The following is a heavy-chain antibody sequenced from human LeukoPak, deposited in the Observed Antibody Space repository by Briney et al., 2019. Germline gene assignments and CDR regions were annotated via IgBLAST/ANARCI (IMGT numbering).Heavy chain of an antibody. CDR2: IYYSGST. J-gene: IGHJ5*02. CDR3: ARRGGYCSGGSCYFWFHP. Sequence: SETLSLTCTVSGGSISSYYWSWIRQPPGKGLEWIGYIYYSGSTNYNPSLKSRVTISVDTSKNQFSLKLSSVTAADTAVYYCARRGGYCSGGSCYFWFHPWGQGTLVTVSS. CDR1: GGSISSYY. D-gene: IGHD2-15*01. V-gene: IGHV4-59*08.